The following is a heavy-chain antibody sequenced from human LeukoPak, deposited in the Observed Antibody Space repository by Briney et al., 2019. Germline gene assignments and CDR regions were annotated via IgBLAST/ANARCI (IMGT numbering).Heavy chain of an antibody. V-gene: IGHV4-30-4*01. J-gene: IGHJ5*02. Sequence: SETLSLTCTVSGGSISSGDYYWSWIRQPPGKGLEWIGYIYYSGSTYYNPSLKSRVTISVDTSKNQFSLKLSSVTAADTAVNYCARVADCSGGSCYSPWFDPWGQGTLVTVSS. D-gene: IGHD2-15*01. CDR2: IYYSGST. CDR3: ARVADCSGGSCYSPWFDP. CDR1: GGSISSGDYY.